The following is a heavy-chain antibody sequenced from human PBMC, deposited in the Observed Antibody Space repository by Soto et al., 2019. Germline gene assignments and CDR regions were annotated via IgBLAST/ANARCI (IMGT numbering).Heavy chain of an antibody. D-gene: IGHD6-13*01. CDR2: TYYRSKWYN. CDR3: ARSLAGGRIAAVPDLAFDI. V-gene: IGHV6-1*01. CDR1: GDSVSSNSAA. Sequence: SQTLSLTCAISGDSVSSNSAAWNWIRQSPSRGLEWLGRTYYRSKWYNDYAVSVKSRITINPDTSKNQFSLQLNSVTPEDTAVYHCARSLAGGRIAAVPDLAFDIWGQGTMVT. J-gene: IGHJ3*02.